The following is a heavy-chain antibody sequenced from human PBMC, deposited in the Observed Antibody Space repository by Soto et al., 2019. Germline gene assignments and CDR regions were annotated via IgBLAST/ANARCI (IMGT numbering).Heavy chain of an antibody. CDR3: ARSGGLDRDFNY. D-gene: IGHD2-15*01. CDR1: GGTFSSDS. J-gene: IGHJ4*02. V-gene: IGHV1-69*12. CDR2: IIPMFDTP. Sequence: QVQLVQSGAEVKKPGSSVKVSCKASGGTFSSDSFSWVRQAPGQGLEWMGGIIPMFDTPIYAQKFQDRVTDNGGESTSHAYMQLSSLRSGDTAVYYCARSGGLDRDFNYWGQGSLVTVSS.